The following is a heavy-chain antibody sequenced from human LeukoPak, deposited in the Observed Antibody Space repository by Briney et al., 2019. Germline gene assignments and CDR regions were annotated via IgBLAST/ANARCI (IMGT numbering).Heavy chain of an antibody. J-gene: IGHJ6*02. D-gene: IGHD3-10*01. CDR3: ARAGYYGSGSPLQIYYYGMDV. CDR2: INHSGST. V-gene: IGHV4-34*01. CDR1: GGSFSGYY. Sequence: SETLSLTCAVYGGSFSGYYWSWIRQPPGKGLEWLGEINHSGSTNYNPSLKSRVTISVDTSKNQFSLKLSSVTAADTAVYYCARAGYYGSGSPLQIYYYGMDVWGQGTTVTVSS.